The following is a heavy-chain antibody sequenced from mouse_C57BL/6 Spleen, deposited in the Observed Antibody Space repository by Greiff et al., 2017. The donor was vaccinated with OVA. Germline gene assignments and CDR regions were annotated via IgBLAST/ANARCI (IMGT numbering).Heavy chain of an antibody. CDR1: GFTFSNYW. J-gene: IGHJ2*01. V-gene: IGHV6-3*01. Sequence: EVQGVESGGGLVQPGGSMKLSCVASGFTFSNYWMNWVRQSPEKGLEWVAQIRLKSDNYATHYAESVKGRFTISRDDSKSSVYLQMNNLRAEDTGIYYCTGEVVAHFDYWGQGTTLTVSS. CDR2: IRLKSDNYAT. CDR3: TGEVVAHFDY. D-gene: IGHD1-1*01.